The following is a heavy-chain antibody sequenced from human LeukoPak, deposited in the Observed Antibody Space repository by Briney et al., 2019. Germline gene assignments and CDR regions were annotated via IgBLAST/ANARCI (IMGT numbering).Heavy chain of an antibody. D-gene: IGHD3-10*01. J-gene: IGHJ6*03. CDR2: ISWNSGSI. V-gene: IGHV3-9*01. CDR3: ANDSESGGPRQYYYMDV. CDR1: GFTFDDYA. Sequence: PGGSLRLSCAASGFTFDDYAMHWVRQAPGKGLEWVSGISWNSGSIGYADSVKGRFTISRDNAKNSLYLQMNSLRAEDTALYYCANDSESGGPRQYYYMDVWGKGTTVTVSS.